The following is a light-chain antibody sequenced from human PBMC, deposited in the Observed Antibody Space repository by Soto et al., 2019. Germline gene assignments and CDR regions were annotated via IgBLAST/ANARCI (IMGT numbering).Light chain of an antibody. Sequence: EIQMTQSPSTLSASVGDRATISCRASQSISSWLAWYQQKPGQAPKLLIYVASSLQSGVPSRFSGSGSGTEFTLTIRSLQPEDFATYYCQQSYSTPRTFGQGTKVDIK. J-gene: IGKJ1*01. CDR3: QQSYSTPRT. CDR1: QSISSW. V-gene: IGKV1-39*01. CDR2: VAS.